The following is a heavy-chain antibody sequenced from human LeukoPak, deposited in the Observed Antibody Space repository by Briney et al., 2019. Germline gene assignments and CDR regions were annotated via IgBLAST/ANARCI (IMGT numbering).Heavy chain of an antibody. J-gene: IGHJ3*01. CDR2: VSPGGVSP. CDR3: AKRIDIAVVPEAATHQAFDV. CDR1: GLSFNKDV. D-gene: IGHD2-2*01. V-gene: IGHV3-23*01. Sequence: GGSLRLSCVVSGLSFNKDVMSWFRQAPGKGLEWVSSVSPGGVSPNHADSVKGRFTVSRDDSLNTLYLQMNNLRVDDTAVYYCAKRIDIAVVPEAATHQAFDVWGQGTMVTVSS.